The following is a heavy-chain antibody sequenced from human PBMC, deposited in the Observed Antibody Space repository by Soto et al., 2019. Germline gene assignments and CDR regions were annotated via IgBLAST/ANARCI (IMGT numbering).Heavy chain of an antibody. CDR3: ARSGDNYNLLDY. V-gene: IGHV3-11*06. D-gene: IGHD1-1*01. CDR2: SSNSGTFT. J-gene: IGHJ4*02. CDR1: GFTFSDYY. Sequence: GPLRLSCGCSGFTFSDYYMSWILQAPGKGLEWISYSSNSGTFTKYADSVKVRFSISRDNTKNLLFLQMNSLRAEDTALYYCARSGDNYNLLDYWGQGTPVTVSS.